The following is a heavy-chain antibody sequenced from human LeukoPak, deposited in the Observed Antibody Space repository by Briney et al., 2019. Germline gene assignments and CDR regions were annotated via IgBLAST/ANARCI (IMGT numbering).Heavy chain of an antibody. CDR3: AKWGDYDVLTGYYVSDY. Sequence: GASLRLSCAASGFTFSNYAMSWVRQAPGKGLEWVSAITGSGGNTYYADSVKGRFTISRHNSKNTLYLQMNSLRAEDTAVYYCAKWGDYDVLTGYYVSDYWGQGTLVTVSS. CDR2: ITGSGGNT. V-gene: IGHV3-23*01. D-gene: IGHD3-9*01. J-gene: IGHJ4*02. CDR1: GFTFSNYA.